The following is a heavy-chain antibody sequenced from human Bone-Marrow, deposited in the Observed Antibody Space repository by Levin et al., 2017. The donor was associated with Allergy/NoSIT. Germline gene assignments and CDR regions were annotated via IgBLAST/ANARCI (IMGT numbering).Heavy chain of an antibody. CDR1: RFTFSSYS. Sequence: GGSLRLSCAASRFTFSSYSFNWVRQAPGKGLEWVSYISTSGSNIYYADSVKGRFTISRDNAENSLYLEMNSLRAEDTAVYYCTRGLTNDYGDYVSAYWGQGTLVTVSS. D-gene: IGHD4-17*01. CDR3: TRGLTNDYGDYVSAY. J-gene: IGHJ4*02. CDR2: ISTSGSNI. V-gene: IGHV3-48*04.